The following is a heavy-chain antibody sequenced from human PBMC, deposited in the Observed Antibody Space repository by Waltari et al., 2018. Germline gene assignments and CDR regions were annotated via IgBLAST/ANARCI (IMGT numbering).Heavy chain of an antibody. CDR2: IYTSGST. J-gene: IGHJ3*02. Sequence: QVQLQESGPGLVKPSQTLSLTCTVSGGSISSGSYYWSWIRQPAGKGLEWIGRIYTSGSTNSNPALKSRVTISVDTSKNQFSLKLSSVTAADTAVYYCARGKAYGDAFDIWGQGTMVTVSS. CDR1: GGSISSGSYY. CDR3: ARGKAYGDAFDI. D-gene: IGHD3-16*01. V-gene: IGHV4-61*02.